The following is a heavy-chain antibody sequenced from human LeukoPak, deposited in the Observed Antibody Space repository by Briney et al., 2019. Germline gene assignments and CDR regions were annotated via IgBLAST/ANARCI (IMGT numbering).Heavy chain of an antibody. V-gene: IGHV4-39*01. CDR2: IYYSGST. D-gene: IGHD5-12*01. J-gene: IGHJ4*02. CDR3: ARGYSGYDWGGYYFDY. Sequence: ETLSLTXTVSGGSISSSSYYWGWVRQPPGKGLEWIGSIYYSGSTYYNPSLKSRVTIPVDTSKNQFSLKLSSVTAADTAVYYCARGYSGYDWGGYYFDYWGQGTLVTVSS. CDR1: GGSISSSSYY.